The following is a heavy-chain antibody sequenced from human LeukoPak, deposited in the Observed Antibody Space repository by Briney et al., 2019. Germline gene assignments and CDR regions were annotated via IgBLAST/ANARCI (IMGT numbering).Heavy chain of an antibody. CDR1: GFTFSTYW. J-gene: IGHJ4*02. Sequence: GGSLRLSCAASGFTFSTYWMGWVRQAPGKGLEWLGNIKEDGSEKYYVDFVKGRFTISRDNAKNSLSLQMNNLRAEDTAVYYCARDRGWLVSDYWGQGTLVTVSS. CDR3: ARDRGWLVSDY. V-gene: IGHV3-7*03. D-gene: IGHD6-19*01. CDR2: IKEDGSEK.